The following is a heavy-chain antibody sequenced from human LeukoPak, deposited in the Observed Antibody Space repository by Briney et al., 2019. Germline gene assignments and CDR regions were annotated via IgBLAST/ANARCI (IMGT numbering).Heavy chain of an antibody. D-gene: IGHD6-13*01. V-gene: IGHV1-69*01. CDR3: ASREQQQLVDY. CDR2: IIPIFGTA. J-gene: IGHJ4*02. Sequence: GASVKVSCKASGGTFSSYAISWVRQAPGQGLEWMGGIIPIFGTANYAQKFQGRVTITADESTSTAYMELSSLRSEDTAVYYCASREQQQLVDYWSQGTLVTVSS. CDR1: GGTFSSYA.